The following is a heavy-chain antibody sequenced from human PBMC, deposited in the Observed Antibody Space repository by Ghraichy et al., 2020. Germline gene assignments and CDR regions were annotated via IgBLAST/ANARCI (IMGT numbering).Heavy chain of an antibody. Sequence: SVKVSCKASGGTFSSYAISWVRQAPGQGLEWMGGIIPIFGTANYAQKFQGRVTITADESTSTAYMELSSLRSEDTAVYYCARARLTMIADDAFDIWGQGTMVTVSS. V-gene: IGHV1-69*13. J-gene: IGHJ3*02. CDR1: GGTFSSYA. CDR2: IIPIFGTA. CDR3: ARARLTMIADDAFDI. D-gene: IGHD3-22*01.